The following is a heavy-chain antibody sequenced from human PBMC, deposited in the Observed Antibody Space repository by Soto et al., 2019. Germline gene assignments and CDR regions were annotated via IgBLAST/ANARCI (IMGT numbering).Heavy chain of an antibody. CDR1: GGSISSGGYY. J-gene: IGHJ3*02. V-gene: IGHV4-31*03. CDR3: AREGYRHVVKGDAFDI. D-gene: IGHD6-13*01. Sequence: KPSETLSLTCTVSGGSISSGGYYWSWIRQHPGKGLEWIGYIYYSGSTYYNPSLKSRVTISVDTSKNQFSLKLSSVTAADTAVFYCAREGYRHVVKGDAFDIWGQGTMVTVSS. CDR2: IYYSGST.